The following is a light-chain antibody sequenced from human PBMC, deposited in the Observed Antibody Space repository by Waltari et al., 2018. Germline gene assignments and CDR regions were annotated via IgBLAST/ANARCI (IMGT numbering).Light chain of an antibody. Sequence: EIMLTQSPGTLSLSPGERATLSCRASQSISRSFAWYQHKPGQAPRLLIYGASSRATGIPDRFSGSGSGTDFSLTISRLQPEDFAVYYCQHYVRLPATFGQGTKVDIK. J-gene: IGKJ1*01. CDR2: GAS. CDR1: QSISRS. CDR3: QHYVRLPAT. V-gene: IGKV3-20*01.